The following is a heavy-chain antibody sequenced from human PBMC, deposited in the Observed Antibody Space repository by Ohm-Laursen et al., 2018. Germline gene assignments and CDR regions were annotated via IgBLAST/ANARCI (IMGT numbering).Heavy chain of an antibody. CDR3: AREIPHENRVYHFDL. CDR2: IYAGGST. V-gene: IGHV3-53*01. D-gene: IGHD5/OR15-5a*01. CDR1: GFTLSDYY. J-gene: IGHJ2*01. Sequence: SLRLSCTASGFTLSDYYMSWVRQAPGKGLEWVSLIYAGGSTHYADSVKGRFTISRDTSKNTLYLQMNSLRVEDTAVYYCAREIPHENRVYHFDLWGRGTLVSVSS.